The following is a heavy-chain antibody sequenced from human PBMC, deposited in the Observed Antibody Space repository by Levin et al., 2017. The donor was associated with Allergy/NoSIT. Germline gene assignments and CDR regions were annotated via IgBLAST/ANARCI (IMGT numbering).Heavy chain of an antibody. CDR3: ARSFPYYYDSSGYSYAFDI. CDR1: GYTFTGYY. J-gene: IGHJ3*02. D-gene: IGHD3-22*01. V-gene: IGHV1-2*02. Sequence: ASVKVSCKASGYTFTGYYMHWVRQAPGQGLEWMGWINPNSGGTNYAQKFQGRVTMTRDTSISTAYMELSRLRSDDTAVHYCARSFPYYYDSSGYSYAFDIWGQGTMVTVSS. CDR2: INPNSGGT.